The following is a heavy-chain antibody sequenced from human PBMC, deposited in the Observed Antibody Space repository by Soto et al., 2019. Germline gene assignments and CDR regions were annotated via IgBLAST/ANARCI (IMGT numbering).Heavy chain of an antibody. CDR3: ARARRLQGGWFDP. CDR1: GYTFTSYY. Sequence: ASVKVSCKASGYTFTSYYMHWVRQAPGQGLEWMGIINPSGGSTSYAQKFQGRVTMTRDTSTSTVYTELSSLRSEDTAVYYCARARRLQGGWFDPWGQRTLVTVSS. CDR2: INPSGGST. J-gene: IGHJ5*02. D-gene: IGHD6-25*01. V-gene: IGHV1-46*01.